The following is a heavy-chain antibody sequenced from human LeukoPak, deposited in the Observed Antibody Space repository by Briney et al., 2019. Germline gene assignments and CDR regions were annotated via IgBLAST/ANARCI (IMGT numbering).Heavy chain of an antibody. J-gene: IGHJ4*02. D-gene: IGHD6-13*01. CDR1: GYGFTSSW. Sequence: GESLKISCKGSGYGFTSSWIAWVRQMPGKGLEWMGIIYPGDSDTRYSPSFQGQVTISADKSIRTAYLQWSSLQASDTAMYYCARPARGAAADYFDYWGQGTLVTVX. CDR3: ARPARGAAADYFDY. CDR2: IYPGDSDT. V-gene: IGHV5-51*01.